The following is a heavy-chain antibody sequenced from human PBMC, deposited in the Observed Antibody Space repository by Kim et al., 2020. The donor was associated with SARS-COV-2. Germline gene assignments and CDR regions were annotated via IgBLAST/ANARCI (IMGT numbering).Heavy chain of an antibody. J-gene: IGHJ4*02. D-gene: IGHD1-20*01. Sequence: GGSLRLSCAASGFTFSSYEMNWVRQAPGKGLEWVAYISSSGSTTIYNADSVKGRFTISRDNAKDSLYLQMNSLRGDDTGVYYCAGGPGLNWKIGYWGQGT. V-gene: IGHV3-48*03. CDR2: ISSSGSTTI. CDR3: AGGPGLNWKIGY. CDR1: GFTFSSYE.